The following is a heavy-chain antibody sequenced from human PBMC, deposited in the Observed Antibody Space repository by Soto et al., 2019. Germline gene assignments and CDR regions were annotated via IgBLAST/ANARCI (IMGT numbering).Heavy chain of an antibody. Sequence: GGSLRLSCAASGFTFRNYAMSWARQAPGKGLEWVSAISGSGGTTRYADSVKGRFTISRDNSKNTLYLQMNSLRVEDTAVYYCAKDRSSTSCYAFDYWGQGSLVTVSS. CDR2: ISGSGGTT. J-gene: IGHJ4*02. V-gene: IGHV3-23*01. D-gene: IGHD2-2*01. CDR1: GFTFRNYA. CDR3: AKDRSSTSCYAFDY.